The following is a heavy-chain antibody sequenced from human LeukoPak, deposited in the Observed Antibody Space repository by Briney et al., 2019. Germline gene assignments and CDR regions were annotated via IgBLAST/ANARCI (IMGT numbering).Heavy chain of an antibody. D-gene: IGHD1-26*01. CDR3: ARSWSTAYFDY. J-gene: IGHJ4*02. CDR1: GFTFSSYW. CDR2: IKQDGSEK. Sequence: GGSLRLSCAASGFTFSSYWMSWVRQAPGKGLEWVANIKQDGSEKYYVDSVKGRFTISRDNAKNSLYLQMNSLGAEDTAVYYCARSWSTAYFDYWGQGTLVTVSS. V-gene: IGHV3-7*01.